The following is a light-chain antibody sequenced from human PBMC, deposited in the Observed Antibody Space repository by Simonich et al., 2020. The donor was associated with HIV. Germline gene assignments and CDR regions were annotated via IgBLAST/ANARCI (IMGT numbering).Light chain of an antibody. CDR3: QQYNAWPT. CDR1: QSVSSN. Sequence: EIVMTQSTATLSVSPGERATLSFRASQSVSSNLAWYQQKPCLSPRLLIYAASTRATVIPARFSGSGSGTEFTLVISSMQSEDFAVYYCQQYNAWPTFGGGTKVEIK. J-gene: IGKJ4*01. CDR2: AAS. V-gene: IGKV3-15*01.